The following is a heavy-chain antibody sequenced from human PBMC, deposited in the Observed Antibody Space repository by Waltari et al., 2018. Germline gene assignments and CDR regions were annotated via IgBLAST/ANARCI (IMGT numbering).Heavy chain of an antibody. CDR1: GGPISSSSYY. V-gene: IGHV4-39*07. CDR2: IYYSGST. J-gene: IGHJ4*02. Sequence: QLQLQESGPGLVKPSETLSLTCTVSGGPISSSSYYWGWIRQPPGKGLEWIGSIYYSGSTYYNPSLKSRVTISVDTSKNQFSLKLSSVTAADTAVYYCARVMGAAAPFDYWGQGTLVTVSS. CDR3: ARVMGAAAPFDY. D-gene: IGHD6-13*01.